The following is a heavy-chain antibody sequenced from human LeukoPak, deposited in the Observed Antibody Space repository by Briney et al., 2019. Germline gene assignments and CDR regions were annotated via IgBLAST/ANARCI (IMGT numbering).Heavy chain of an antibody. CDR3: ARTTEGGYTYGYFYYYYMDV. D-gene: IGHD5-18*01. CDR1: GGSISSGSYY. CDR2: IYTSGST. J-gene: IGHJ6*03. V-gene: IGHV4-61*02. Sequence: SQTLSLTCTVSGGSISSGSYYWSWIRQPAGKGLEWIGRIYTSGSTNYNPSLKSRVTISVDTSKNQFSLKLTSVTAADTAVYYCARTTEGGYTYGYFYYYYMDVWGKGTTVTISS.